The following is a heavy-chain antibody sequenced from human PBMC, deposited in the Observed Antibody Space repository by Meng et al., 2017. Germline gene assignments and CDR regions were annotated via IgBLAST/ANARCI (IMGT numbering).Heavy chain of an antibody. CDR1: GDSISTYNW. CDR2: IYHSGRT. J-gene: IGHJ4*02. V-gene: IGHV4-4*02. Sequence: QVALQGSGPGLVKPSGPLSLTCAVSGDSISTYNWWTWVRQSPEKGLEWIGEIYHSGRTNYNPSLTSRVTMSVDKSKKQISLNLSSVTAADTAVYYCATSGDNSGLYLGYWGPGILVTVSS. D-gene: IGHD3-22*01. CDR3: ATSGDNSGLYLGY.